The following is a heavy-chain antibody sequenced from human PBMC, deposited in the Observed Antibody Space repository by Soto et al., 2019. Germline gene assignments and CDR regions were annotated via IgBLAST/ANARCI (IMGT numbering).Heavy chain of an antibody. CDR3: ANVPIWCSSTSCYTEGFDY. Sequence: AGSLRLSCAASGLTFSNYAMTWVRQAPGKGLEWVSAISAGGATYYADSVKGRFTVSRANSKNTLYLQMNSLRAEDAAVYYCANVPIWCSSTSCYTEGFDYWGQGTLVTVSS. D-gene: IGHD2-2*02. V-gene: IGHV3-23*01. J-gene: IGHJ4*02. CDR1: GLTFSNYA. CDR2: ISAGGAT.